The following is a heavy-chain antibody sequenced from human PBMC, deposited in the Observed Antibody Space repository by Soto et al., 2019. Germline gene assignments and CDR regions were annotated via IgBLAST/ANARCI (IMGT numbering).Heavy chain of an antibody. V-gene: IGHV5-51*01. CDR2: IYPGDSDT. J-gene: IGHJ5*02. CDR1: GYNFNNYW. D-gene: IGHD2-21*01. Sequence: GESLKISCKGSGYNFNNYWIAWVREMPGKGLEWMGLIYPGDSDTRYNPSFQGQVTISADKALNSAFLQWSSLKASDSGIYYCASIPTAFAWLDPWGQGTLVTVYS. CDR3: ASIPTAFAWLDP.